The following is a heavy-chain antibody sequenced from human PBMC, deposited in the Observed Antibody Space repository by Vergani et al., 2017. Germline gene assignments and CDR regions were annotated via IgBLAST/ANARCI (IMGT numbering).Heavy chain of an antibody. J-gene: IGHJ6*02. CDR2: ISAYNGNT. Sequence: QVQLVQSGAEVKKPGASVKVSCKASGYTFTSYGISWVRQAPGQGLEWMGWISAYNGNTNYAQKLQGGVTMTTDTSTSTAYMELRSLRSDDTAVYYCARDMLETTTYYYYGMDVWGQGTTVTVSS. V-gene: IGHV1-18*01. CDR1: GYTFTSYG. D-gene: IGHD3-16*01. CDR3: ARDMLETTTYYYYGMDV.